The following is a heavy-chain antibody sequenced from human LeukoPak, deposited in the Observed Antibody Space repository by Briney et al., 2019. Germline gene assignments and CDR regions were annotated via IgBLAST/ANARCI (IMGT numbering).Heavy chain of an antibody. D-gene: IGHD1-26*01. J-gene: IGHJ6*02. V-gene: IGHV3-15*01. CDR2: IKTKTDGGAA. CDR1: GFTFNKAW. Sequence: GASLRLSCAASGFTFNKAWMSWVRQAPGMGLEWVGRIKTKTDGGAADYAEPVKRRFTISGDDSENTLYLQMNNLKTEDTALYYCTTYRDPRVGPTYFHFYAMDVWGQGTTVTVS. CDR3: TTYRDPRVGPTYFHFYAMDV.